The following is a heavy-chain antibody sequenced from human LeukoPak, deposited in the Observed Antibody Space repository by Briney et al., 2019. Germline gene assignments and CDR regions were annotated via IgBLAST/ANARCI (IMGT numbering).Heavy chain of an antibody. Sequence: PGRCLRLSCAASGFTFSSYWMSWVRRAPGRGLGGVANIKEDGGQKYYVDSVKGRFTISRDNAKNSLYLQMNSLRAEDTAVYYCARFRAVSGNCDYWGQGTLVTVSS. CDR1: GFTFSSYW. D-gene: IGHD6-19*01. CDR2: IKEDGGQK. CDR3: ARFRAVSGNCDY. J-gene: IGHJ4*02. V-gene: IGHV3-7*05.